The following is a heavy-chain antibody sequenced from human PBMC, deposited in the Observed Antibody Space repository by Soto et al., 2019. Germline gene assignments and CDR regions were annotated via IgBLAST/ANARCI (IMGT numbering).Heavy chain of an antibody. V-gene: IGHV3-21*04. CDR3: ANVFRYLQLVSDDAFHI. CDR2: ISTTSSHI. Sequence: EVQLVESGGGLVKPGGSLRLSCAASGFTFGSYNMHWVRQAPGKGLEWVSFISTTSSHIYYADSVKGRFTISRDNARNSLYLQLNSLRADDTAIYYCANVFRYLQLVSDDAFHIWGQGTMVTVSS. CDR1: GFTFGSYN. D-gene: IGHD3-9*01. J-gene: IGHJ3*02.